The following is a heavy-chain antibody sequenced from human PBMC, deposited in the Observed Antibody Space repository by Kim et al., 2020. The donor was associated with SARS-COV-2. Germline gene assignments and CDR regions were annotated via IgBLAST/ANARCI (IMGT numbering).Heavy chain of an antibody. V-gene: IGHV3-21*01. CDR2: ISSSSSYI. J-gene: IGHJ6*02. CDR3: ARDLRYDFWSGYSYGMDV. D-gene: IGHD3-3*01. CDR1: GFTFSSYS. Sequence: GGSLRLSCAASGFTFSSYSMNWVRQAPGKGLEWVSSISSSSSYIYYADSVKGRFTISRDNAKNSLYLQMNSLRAEDTAVYYCARDLRYDFWSGYSYGMDVWGQGTTVTVSS.